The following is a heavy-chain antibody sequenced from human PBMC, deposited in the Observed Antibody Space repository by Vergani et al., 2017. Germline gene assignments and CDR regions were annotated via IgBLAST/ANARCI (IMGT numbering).Heavy chain of an antibody. J-gene: IGHJ3*02. V-gene: IGHV4-61*02. Sequence: QVQLQESGPGPVKPSQTLSLTCSVSGYSLTSDFFYWTWIRQPAGTRLEWIGRVHSSGSTHYNPSLEGRVSVSMDTAKNEFSLDLQSVTAADTAVYFCARGCASNRCPTRGTFEIWGRGTLVTVSS. CDR2: VHSSGST. CDR3: ARGCASNRCPTRGTFEI. CDR1: GYSLTSDFFY. D-gene: IGHD2/OR15-2a*01.